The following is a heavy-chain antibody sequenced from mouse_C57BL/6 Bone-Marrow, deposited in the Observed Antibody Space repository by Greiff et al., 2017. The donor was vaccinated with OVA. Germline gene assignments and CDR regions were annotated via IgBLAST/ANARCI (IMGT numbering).Heavy chain of an antibody. Sequence: QVQLKQPGAELVKPGASVKLSCKASGYTFTSYWMHWVKQRPGQGLEWIGMIHPNSGSTNYNEKFKSKATLTVDKSSSTAYTQLSSLTSEDSAVYYCASGFFYWYFDVWGTGTTVTVSS. J-gene: IGHJ1*03. CDR1: GYTFTSYW. CDR2: IHPNSGST. CDR3: ASGFFYWYFDV. V-gene: IGHV1-64*01.